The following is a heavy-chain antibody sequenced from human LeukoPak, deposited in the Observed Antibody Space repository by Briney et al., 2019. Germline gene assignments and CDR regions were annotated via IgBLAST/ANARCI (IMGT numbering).Heavy chain of an antibody. V-gene: IGHV4-34*01. CDR2: INHSGST. J-gene: IGHJ4*02. D-gene: IGHD6-13*01. Sequence: GSLRLSCAASGFTFDDYGMSWVRQAPGKGLEWIGEINHSGSTNYNPSLKSRVTISVDTSKNQFSLKLSSVTAADTAVYYCARGKMAAAAQQGSQVWGQGTLVTVSS. CDR1: GFTFDDYG. CDR3: ARGKMAAAAQQGSQV.